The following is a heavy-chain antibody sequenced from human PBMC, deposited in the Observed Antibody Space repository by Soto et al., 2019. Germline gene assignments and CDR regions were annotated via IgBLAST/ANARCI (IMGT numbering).Heavy chain of an antibody. J-gene: IGHJ5*02. D-gene: IGHD3-10*01. CDR3: ARERGLDITMVRGVIVWFDP. V-gene: IGHV1-69*04. CDR1: GGTFGSYT. Sequence: GASVKVSCKASGGTFGSYTISWVRQAPGQGLEWMGRIIPILGIANYAQKFQGRVTITADKSTSTAYMELSSLRSEDTAVYYCARERGLDITMVRGVIVWFDPWGQGTLVTVSS. CDR2: IIPILGIA.